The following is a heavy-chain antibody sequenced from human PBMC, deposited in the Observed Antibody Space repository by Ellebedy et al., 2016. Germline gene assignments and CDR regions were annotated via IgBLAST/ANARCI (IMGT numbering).Heavy chain of an antibody. V-gene: IGHV3-21*01. CDR1: GFTFSRYS. CDR3: ARDGGFGDSYWDYYGMDV. CDR2: ISSSSSYI. D-gene: IGHD3-10*01. Sequence: GGSLRLXCAASGFTFSRYSMNWVRQAPGKGLEWVSSISSSSSYIYYADSVKGRFTISRDNAKNSLYLQMNSLRAEDTAVYYCARDGGFGDSYWDYYGMDVWGQGTTVTVSS. J-gene: IGHJ6*02.